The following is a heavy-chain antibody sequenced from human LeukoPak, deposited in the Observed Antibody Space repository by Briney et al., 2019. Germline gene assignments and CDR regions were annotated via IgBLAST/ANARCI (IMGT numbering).Heavy chain of an antibody. CDR3: ARGKGWYVQGGYFDY. CDR2: IYHSGST. V-gene: IGHV4-30-2*01. Sequence: SETLSLTCTVSGGSISSGGYYWSWIRQPPGKGLEWIGYIYHSGSTYYNPSLKSRVTISVDRSKNQFSLKLSSVTAADTAVYYCARGKGWYVQGGYFDYWGQGTLVTVSS. D-gene: IGHD1-14*01. CDR1: GGSISSGGYY. J-gene: IGHJ4*02.